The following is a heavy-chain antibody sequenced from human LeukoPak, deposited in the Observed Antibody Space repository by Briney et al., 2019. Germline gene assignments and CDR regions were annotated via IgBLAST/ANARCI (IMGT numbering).Heavy chain of an antibody. CDR1: GGSISSYY. V-gene: IGHV4-59*01. CDR3: ARDTSGYRRGSFDY. Sequence: SSETLSLTCTVPGGSISSYYWSWIRQPPGKGLEWIGYIYYSGSTSYNPSLKSRVTISVDTSNNQFSLKLSSVTAADTAVYYCARDTSGYRRGSFDYWGQGTLVTVSS. CDR2: IYYSGST. J-gene: IGHJ4*02. D-gene: IGHD3-22*01.